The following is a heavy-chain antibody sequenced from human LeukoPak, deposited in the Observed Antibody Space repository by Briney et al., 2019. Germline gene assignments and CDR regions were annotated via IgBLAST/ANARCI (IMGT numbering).Heavy chain of an antibody. Sequence: PGGSLRLSCAASGFTFSSYSMNWVRQAPGKGLEWVSYISSSSSTTYYADSVKGRFTISRDNAKNSLYLQMNSLRAEDTAVYYCARDLDLNFDYWGQGTLVTVSS. V-gene: IGHV3-48*04. CDR3: ARDLDLNFDY. CDR1: GFTFSSYS. CDR2: ISSSSSTT. J-gene: IGHJ4*02.